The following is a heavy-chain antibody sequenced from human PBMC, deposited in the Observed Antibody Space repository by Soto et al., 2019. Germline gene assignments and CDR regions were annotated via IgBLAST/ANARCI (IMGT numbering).Heavy chain of an antibody. V-gene: IGHV4-31*03. CDR3: ARVTLGYCISTSCYGPYYYYGMDV. J-gene: IGHJ6*02. D-gene: IGHD2-2*03. CDR2: IYYSGST. Sequence: QVQLQESGPGLVKPSQTLSLTCTVSGGSISSGGYYWSWIRQHPGKGLEWIGYIYYSGSTYYNPSLRSRVTISVDTSKNQFSLKLSSVTAADTAVYYCARVTLGYCISTSCYGPYYYYGMDVWGQGTTVTVSS. CDR1: GGSISSGGYY.